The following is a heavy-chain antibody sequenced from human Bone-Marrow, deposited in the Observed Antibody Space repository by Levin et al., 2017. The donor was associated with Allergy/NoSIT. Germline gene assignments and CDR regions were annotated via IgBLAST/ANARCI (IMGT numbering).Heavy chain of an antibody. CDR2: IYYSGTT. CDR3: ARTLAYGDIFYSMDV. D-gene: IGHD4-17*01. J-gene: IGHJ6*02. V-gene: IGHV4-30-4*01. Sequence: PSETLSLTCTVSSGSFYGGDSCLSWIHQTPGGGLEWIGIIYYSGTTYYNPSLSRRLSMSADTSRNQFSLRLRSVTAADTAIYYCARTLAYGDIFYSMDVWGQGTTVIVSS. CDR1: SGSFYGGDSC.